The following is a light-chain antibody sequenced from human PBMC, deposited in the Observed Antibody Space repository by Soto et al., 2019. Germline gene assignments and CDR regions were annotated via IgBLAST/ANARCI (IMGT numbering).Light chain of an antibody. CDR2: SNN. V-gene: IGLV1-44*01. J-gene: IGLJ2*01. CDR1: SSNIGSNS. CDR3: ATWDDSLSGRHVV. Sequence: QPVLTQPPSASGTPGQRVTISCSGSSSNIGSNSVHWYQQLPGTAPKLLIYSNNQRPSGVPDRFSGSKSGTSASLGISGLQSEDEADYYCATWDDSLSGRHVVFGGGTKLTVL.